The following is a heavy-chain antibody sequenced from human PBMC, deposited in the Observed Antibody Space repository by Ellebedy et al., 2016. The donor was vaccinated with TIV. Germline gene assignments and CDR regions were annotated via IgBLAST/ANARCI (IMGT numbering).Heavy chain of an antibody. CDR3: ARAELIGVAVDPKYYNGLDV. CDR2: ISGRGGLT. J-gene: IGHJ6*02. D-gene: IGHD6-19*01. V-gene: IGHV3-11*05. Sequence: GGSLRLXXAASGFTLTGFYVAWIRQTSGKGLQWVSYISGRGGLTNYADSVKGRFTISRDDAHNSVSLQMNSLTAEDTALYFCARAELIGVAVDPKYYNGLDVWGQGTTVIVSS. CDR1: GFTLTGFY.